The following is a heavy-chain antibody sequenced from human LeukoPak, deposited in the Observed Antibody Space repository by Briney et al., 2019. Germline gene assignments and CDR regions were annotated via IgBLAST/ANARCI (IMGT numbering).Heavy chain of an antibody. J-gene: IGHJ4*02. D-gene: IGHD3-22*01. CDR2: IYDSGST. Sequence: SETLSLTCTVSGASIIIDTYYWVWIRQPPGKGLEWIGSIYDSGSTYYSPSLKSRVTMSVDTSTNQFSLKLISVTAADTALYYCARNFYASSGYYLDDFYFDFWGQGNLVTVSS. V-gene: IGHV4-39*07. CDR1: GASIIIDTYY. CDR3: ARNFYASSGYYLDDFYFDF.